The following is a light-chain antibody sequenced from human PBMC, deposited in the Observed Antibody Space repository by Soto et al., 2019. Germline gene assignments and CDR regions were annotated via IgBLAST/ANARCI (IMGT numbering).Light chain of an antibody. CDR1: QSVGSY. CDR2: DAS. CDR3: QHRSEWPVS. J-gene: IGKJ5*01. Sequence: EIVLTQSPTTLSLSPGERATLSCRASQSVGSYLAWYQQRPGQAPRLLISDASNRATGIPARFSGSGSGTDFTLTISSLEPEDFAIYYCQHRSEWPVSFGQGTRLEIK. V-gene: IGKV3-11*01.